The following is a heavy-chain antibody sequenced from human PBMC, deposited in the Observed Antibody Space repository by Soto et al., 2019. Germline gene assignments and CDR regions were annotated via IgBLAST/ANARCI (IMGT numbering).Heavy chain of an antibody. J-gene: IGHJ3*02. CDR2: ISSNGGST. Sequence: GGSLRLSCSASGFTFSSYAMHWVRQAPGKGLEYVSAISSNGGSTYYADSVKGRFTISRDNSKNTLYLQMSSLRAEDTAVYYCVKGEGGGMKAFDIWGQGTMVTVSS. D-gene: IGHD3-16*01. CDR3: VKGEGGGMKAFDI. CDR1: GFTFSSYA. V-gene: IGHV3-64D*06.